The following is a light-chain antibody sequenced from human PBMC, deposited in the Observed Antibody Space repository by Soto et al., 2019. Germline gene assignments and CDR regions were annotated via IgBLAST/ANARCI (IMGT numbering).Light chain of an antibody. CDR1: QSINSW. J-gene: IGKJ1*01. Sequence: DIQMTQSPSTLSASVGDRVTITCRASQSINSWLAWYQQKPGKAPQILIYDASTLKSGVPSRFSASGSGTEFTLIIRSLQPDDFATYYCQQYTSYSWTFGQGTKVEI. CDR3: QQYTSYSWT. V-gene: IGKV1-5*01. CDR2: DAS.